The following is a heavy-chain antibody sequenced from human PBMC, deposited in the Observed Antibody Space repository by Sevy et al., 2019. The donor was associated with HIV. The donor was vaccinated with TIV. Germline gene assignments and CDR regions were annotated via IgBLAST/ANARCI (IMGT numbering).Heavy chain of an antibody. V-gene: IGHV3-7*01. CDR2: KKGDGSEK. Sequence: GGSLRLSCAASGFNFNKYGMRWVRQAPGKGLEYVASKKGDGSEKYYMDSVKGRFTISRDNAENSVYLQMNSLRAEDTAVYHCVRAGAFGTYDSWGQGTLVTVSS. J-gene: IGHJ4*02. CDR3: VRAGAFGTYDS. CDR1: GFNFNKYG. D-gene: IGHD3-10*01.